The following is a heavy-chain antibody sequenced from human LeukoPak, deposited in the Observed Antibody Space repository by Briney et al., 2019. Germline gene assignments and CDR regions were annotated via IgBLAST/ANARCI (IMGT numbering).Heavy chain of an antibody. Sequence: PGGSLRLSCAASGFTFSSYSMNWVRQAPGKGLEWVSSISSSSSYIYYADSVKGRFTISRDNAKNSLYLQMNSLRAEDTAVYYCARMDTAIGYYFDYWGQGTLVTVSS. CDR3: ARMDTAIGYYFDY. J-gene: IGHJ4*02. D-gene: IGHD5-18*01. CDR2: ISSSSSYI. CDR1: GFTFSSYS. V-gene: IGHV3-21*01.